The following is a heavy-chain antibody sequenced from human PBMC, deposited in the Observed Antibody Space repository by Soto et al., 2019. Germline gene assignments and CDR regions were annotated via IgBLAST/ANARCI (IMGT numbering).Heavy chain of an antibody. CDR1: GYTFTSYY. CDR2: INPSGGST. J-gene: IGHJ6*02. Sequence: ASVKVSCKASGYTFTSYYMHWVRQAPGQGLEWMGIINPSGGSTSYAQKFQGWVTMTRDTSISTAYMELSRLRSDDTAVYYCARDPTDTAMVTSYYYYGMDVWGQGTTVTVSS. D-gene: IGHD5-18*01. CDR3: ARDPTDTAMVTSYYYYGMDV. V-gene: IGHV1-46*01.